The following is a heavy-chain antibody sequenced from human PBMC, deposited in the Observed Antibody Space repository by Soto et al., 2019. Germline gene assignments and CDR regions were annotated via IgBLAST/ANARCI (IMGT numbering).Heavy chain of an antibody. CDR3: ARGGTYGSGSYLTPLYYYYGMDA. J-gene: IGHJ6*02. Sequence: QVQLVQSGAEVKKPGSSVKVSCKASGGTFSSYAISWVRQAPGQGLEWMGGIIPIFGTANYAQKFQGRVTITADKSTSTAYMEMSSMRSEDTAVYYCARGGTYGSGSYLTPLYYYYGMDAWGQGTTVTVSS. CDR1: GGTFSSYA. D-gene: IGHD3-10*01. V-gene: IGHV1-69*06. CDR2: IIPIFGTA.